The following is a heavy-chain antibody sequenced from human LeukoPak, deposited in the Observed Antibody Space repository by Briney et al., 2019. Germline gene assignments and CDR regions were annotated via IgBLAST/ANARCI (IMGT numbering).Heavy chain of an antibody. V-gene: IGHV3-21*05. CDR2: ISSSSSYI. Sequence: GGSLRLSCAASGFTFSSYEMNWVRQAPGKGLEWVSYISSSSSYIYYADSVKGRFTISRDNAKNSLYLQMNSLRAEDTAVYYCARESVHYDILTGYFDYWGQGTLVTVSS. CDR3: ARESVHYDILTGYFDY. J-gene: IGHJ4*02. CDR1: GFTFSSYE. D-gene: IGHD3-9*01.